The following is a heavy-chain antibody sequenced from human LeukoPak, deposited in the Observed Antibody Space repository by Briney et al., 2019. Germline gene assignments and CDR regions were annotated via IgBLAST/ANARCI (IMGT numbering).Heavy chain of an antibody. CDR2: IYYSGNT. Sequence: SETLSLTCTVSGGSISSYYWSWIRQPPGKGLEWIGYIYYSGNTNYNPSLKSRVTISVDTSKNQFSLKLSSVTAADTAVYYCARGDYYYMDVWGKGTTVTVSS. J-gene: IGHJ6*03. CDR3: ARGDYYYMDV. V-gene: IGHV4-59*01. CDR1: GGSISSYY.